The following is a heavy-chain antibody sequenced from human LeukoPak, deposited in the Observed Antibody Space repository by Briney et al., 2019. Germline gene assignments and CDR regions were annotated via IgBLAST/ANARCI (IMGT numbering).Heavy chain of an antibody. D-gene: IGHD5-18*01. CDR3: AREPDTAMAYFDY. Sequence: ASVKVSCKASGYTFTGYYRHWVRQAPGQGLEWMGWINPNSGGTNYAQKFQGRVTMTRDASISTAYMELSRLRSDDTAVYYCAREPDTAMAYFDYWGQGTLVTVSS. CDR2: INPNSGGT. V-gene: IGHV1-2*02. CDR1: GYTFTGYY. J-gene: IGHJ4*02.